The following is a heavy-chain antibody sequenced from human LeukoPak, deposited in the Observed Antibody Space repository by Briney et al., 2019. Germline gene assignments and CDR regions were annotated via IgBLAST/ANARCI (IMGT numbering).Heavy chain of an antibody. D-gene: IGHD6-13*01. CDR1: GFTFSSYW. J-gene: IGHJ5*02. Sequence: QPGGSLRLSCAASGFTFSSYWMHWVRQAPGKGLVWVSRINTDGSSTSYADSVKGRFTISRDNAKNTLYLQMNSLRAEDTAVYYCARERFPAKGIAAAGLFDPWGQGTLVTVSS. CDR2: INTDGSST. CDR3: ARERFPAKGIAAAGLFDP. V-gene: IGHV3-74*01.